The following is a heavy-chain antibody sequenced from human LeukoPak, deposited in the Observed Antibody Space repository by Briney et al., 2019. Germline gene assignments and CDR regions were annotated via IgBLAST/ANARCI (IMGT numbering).Heavy chain of an antibody. Sequence: GGSLRLSCAASGFTFSSYNMNWVRQTPGQGLEWVSSITSGSSHIYYADSVKGRFTISRDNAKSSLYLQMNSLRAEDTALYYCARDTHYYGSGSPAFDLWGRGTMVTVSS. CDR2: ITSGSSHI. CDR1: GFTFSSYN. J-gene: IGHJ3*01. D-gene: IGHD3-10*01. V-gene: IGHV3-21*01. CDR3: ARDTHYYGSGSPAFDL.